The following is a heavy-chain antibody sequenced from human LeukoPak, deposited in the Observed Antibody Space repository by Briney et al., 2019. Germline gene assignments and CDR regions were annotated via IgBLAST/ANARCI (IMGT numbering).Heavy chain of an antibody. CDR2: IYDSGNT. V-gene: IGHV4-38-2*01. J-gene: IGHJ4*02. CDR1: GFSISSNYY. D-gene: IGHD3-22*01. Sequence: SETLSLTCAFSGFSISSNYYWGWIRQPPGKGLDWIGTIYDSGNTYYNPSLKSRVTISVDTSKNQFSLKLSSVTAADTAVYYCARSPDSPDYFDSSGYDYWGQGTLVTVSS. CDR3: ARSPDSPDYFDSSGYDY.